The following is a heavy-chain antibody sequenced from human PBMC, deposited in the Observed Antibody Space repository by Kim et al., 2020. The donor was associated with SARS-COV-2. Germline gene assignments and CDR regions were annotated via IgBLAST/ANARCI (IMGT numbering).Heavy chain of an antibody. D-gene: IGHD2-15*01. CDR3: ATRATVAPH. Sequence: GGGTDYVESVKGRFSISRDKSKNTLYLQLNNLRAEDTAVYYCATRATVAPHWGQGTLVTVSS. CDR2: GGGT. J-gene: IGHJ4*02. V-gene: IGHV3-53*01.